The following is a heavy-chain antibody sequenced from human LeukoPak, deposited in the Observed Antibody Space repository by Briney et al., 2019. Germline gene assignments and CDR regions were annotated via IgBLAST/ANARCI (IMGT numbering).Heavy chain of an antibody. CDR2: ISSSSSTI. Sequence: GGSLRLSCKVSGFTVSSNSWSWVRQAPGKGLEWVSYISSSSSTIYYADSVKGRFTISRDNAKNSLYLQMNSLRAEDTAVYYCARDPSLTYYYDSSPASWGQGTLVTVSS. J-gene: IGHJ5*02. CDR3: ARDPSLTYYYDSSPAS. V-gene: IGHV3-48*01. D-gene: IGHD3-22*01. CDR1: GFTVSSNS.